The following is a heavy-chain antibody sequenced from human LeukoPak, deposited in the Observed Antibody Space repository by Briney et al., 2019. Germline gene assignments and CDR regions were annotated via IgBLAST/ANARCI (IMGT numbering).Heavy chain of an antibody. J-gene: IGHJ4*02. CDR3: ARVGSPIAAAGTVY. D-gene: IGHD6-13*01. CDR1: GFTFSSYA. CDR2: ISGSGGST. V-gene: IGHV3-23*01. Sequence: GGSLRLSCAASGFTFSSYAMSWVRQAPGKGLEWVSAISGSGGSTYYADSVKGRFTISRDNAKSSLYLQMNSLRAEDTAVYYCARVGSPIAAAGTVYWGQGTLVTVSS.